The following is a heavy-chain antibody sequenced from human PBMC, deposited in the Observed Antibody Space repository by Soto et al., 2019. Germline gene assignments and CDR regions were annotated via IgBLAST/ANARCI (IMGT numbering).Heavy chain of an antibody. Sequence: LTSSGKGSGYSFPSYWIGWVRQMPGKGLEWMGIIYPTNSDTRYSPSFQGQVTISADKSISTAFLQWSTLKASDTAMYYCARLPYIANYLDEYPAGRDVSCPRTTVIVSS. D-gene: IGHD4-4*01. CDR2: IYPTNSDT. CDR3: ARLPYIANYLDEYPAGRDV. CDR1: GYSFPSYW. J-gene: IGHJ6*02. V-gene: IGHV5-51*01.